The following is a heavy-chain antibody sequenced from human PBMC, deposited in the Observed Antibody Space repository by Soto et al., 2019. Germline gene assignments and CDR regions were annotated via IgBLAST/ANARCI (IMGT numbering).Heavy chain of an antibody. J-gene: IGHJ6*02. Sequence: GGSLRLSFAASGFIFSSHNMNWVRQAPGKGLEWVSSITGSSSYIFYAYSVKGRFTISIDNAKNTVYLQVNSLIAEDTGVYYCARLAESETGYGMHXWGQGTTVTVS. CDR3: ARLAESETGYGMHX. D-gene: IGHD3-9*01. CDR1: GFIFSSHN. V-gene: IGHV3-21*06. CDR2: ITGSSSYI.